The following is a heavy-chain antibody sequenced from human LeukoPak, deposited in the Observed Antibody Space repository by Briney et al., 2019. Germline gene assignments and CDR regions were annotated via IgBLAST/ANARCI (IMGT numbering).Heavy chain of an antibody. Sequence: PGGSLRLSCAGSGFSFSSYGMHWVRQAPGKGLEWMAFIRSDGSNKYYADSVKGRFTISRDNSKNTLYLQMNSLRAEDTAVYYCAKNPSGGEPYFDYWGQGTLVTVSS. D-gene: IGHD2-15*01. CDR1: GFSFSSYG. J-gene: IGHJ4*02. V-gene: IGHV3-30*02. CDR2: IRSDGSNK. CDR3: AKNPSGGEPYFDY.